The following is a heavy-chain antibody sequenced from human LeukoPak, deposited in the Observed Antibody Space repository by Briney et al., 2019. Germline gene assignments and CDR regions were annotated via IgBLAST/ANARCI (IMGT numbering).Heavy chain of an antibody. J-gene: IGHJ4*02. D-gene: IGHD4-17*01. Sequence: GGFLRLSCAASGFTFSSYGMHWVRQAPGKGLEWVAFIRYDGSNKYYADSVKGRFTISRDNSKNTLYLQMNSLRAEDTAVYYCAKDRMPTVTTLGDYWGQGTLVTVSS. CDR2: IRYDGSNK. CDR3: AKDRMPTVTTLGDY. CDR1: GFTFSSYG. V-gene: IGHV3-30*02.